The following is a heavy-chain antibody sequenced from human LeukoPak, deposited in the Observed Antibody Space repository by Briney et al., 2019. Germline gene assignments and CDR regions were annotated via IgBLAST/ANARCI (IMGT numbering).Heavy chain of an antibody. V-gene: IGHV4-34*01. J-gene: IGHJ4*02. CDR1: GGSFSGYY. Sequence: SETLSLTCAVYGGSFSGYYWSWIRQPPGKGLEWIGEINHSGGTNYNPSLKSRVTISVDTSKNQFSLKLSSVTAADTAVYHCARITYYYDSSGDYWGQGTLVTVSS. D-gene: IGHD3-22*01. CDR3: ARITYYYDSSGDY. CDR2: INHSGGT.